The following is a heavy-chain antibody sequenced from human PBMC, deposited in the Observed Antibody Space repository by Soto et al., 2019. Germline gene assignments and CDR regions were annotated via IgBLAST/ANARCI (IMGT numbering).Heavy chain of an antibody. CDR3: ARGWETVGATTPFAY. D-gene: IGHD1-26*01. V-gene: IGHV1-69*06. CDR2: IIPMFVTP. Sequence: QVQLVQSGAEVKKPGSSVKVSCKASGGTFSNYAISWVRQAPGQGLEWMGGIIPMFVTPNYAQRFQGRVTITADKSTSTASMEVRNLKSDDTAVYYCARGWETVGATTPFAYWGQGTLVTVSS. CDR1: GGTFSNYA. J-gene: IGHJ4*02.